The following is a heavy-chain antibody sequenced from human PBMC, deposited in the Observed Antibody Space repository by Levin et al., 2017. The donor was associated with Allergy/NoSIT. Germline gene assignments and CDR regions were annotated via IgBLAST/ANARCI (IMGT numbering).Heavy chain of an antibody. V-gene: IGHV3-30*18. Sequence: LSLTCAASGFTFSSYGMNWVRQAPGKGLEWVAFISDDGSNNYFLESVKGRFTISRDNSKNTLYLQMNSLRPDDTAVYYGAKQRIFGLGSNYGMDVWGQGTTVTVSS. CDR1: GFTFSSYG. CDR2: ISDDGSNN. J-gene: IGHJ6*02. D-gene: IGHD3-10*01. CDR3: AKQRIFGLGSNYGMDV.